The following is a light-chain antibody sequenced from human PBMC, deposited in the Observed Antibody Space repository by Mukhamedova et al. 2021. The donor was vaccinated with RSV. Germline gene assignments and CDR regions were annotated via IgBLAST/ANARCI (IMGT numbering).Light chain of an antibody. Sequence: SVTSTYLAWYQQRPGQPPRLLIYGASTRAPGIPDKFSGSGSGTDFTLTINRLEPEDFAVYYCQQYGSSPKFGQGTKVELK. V-gene: IGKV3-20*01. CDR3: QQYGSSPK. J-gene: IGKJ1*01. CDR1: SVTSTY. CDR2: GAS.